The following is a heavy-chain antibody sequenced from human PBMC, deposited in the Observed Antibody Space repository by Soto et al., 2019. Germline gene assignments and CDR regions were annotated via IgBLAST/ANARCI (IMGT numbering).Heavy chain of an antibody. CDR3: ARSYSSSLVFDY. Sequence: QVQLVESGGGVVQPGRSLRLSCAASGFTFSSYGMHWVRQAPGKGLEWVAVIWYDGSNKYYADSVKGRFTISRDNSKNTLYLQMNSLRAYDTAVYYCARSYSSSLVFDYWGQGTLVTVSS. V-gene: IGHV3-33*01. J-gene: IGHJ4*02. CDR2: IWYDGSNK. D-gene: IGHD6-6*01. CDR1: GFTFSSYG.